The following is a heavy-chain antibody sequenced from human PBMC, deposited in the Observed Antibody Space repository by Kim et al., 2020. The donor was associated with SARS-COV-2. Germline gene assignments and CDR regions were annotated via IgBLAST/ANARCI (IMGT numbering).Heavy chain of an antibody. Sequence: SETLSLTCAVYGGSFSGYYWSWIRQPPGKGLEWIGEINHSGSTNYNPSLKSRVTISVDTSKNQFSLKLSSVTAADTAVYYCARSWGRKIAARLAEYFQHWGQGTLVTVSS. CDR3: ARSWGRKIAARLAEYFQH. CDR1: GGSFSGYY. D-gene: IGHD6-6*01. CDR2: INHSGST. V-gene: IGHV4-34*01. J-gene: IGHJ1*01.